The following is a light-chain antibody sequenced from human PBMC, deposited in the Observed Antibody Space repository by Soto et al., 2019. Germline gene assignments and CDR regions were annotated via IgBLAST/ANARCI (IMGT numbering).Light chain of an antibody. Sequence: DIEITHTPSSLSASVGDRVTIPCRASQSVGRCFNWYQQKPAKAPTVLINVAATLRSGVPSRFSGSGSGTDFNLTIISLQPEDFATYFCQQRFATPLTFGGGTKVDIK. CDR1: QSVGRC. CDR3: QQRFATPLT. J-gene: IGKJ4*02. V-gene: IGKV1-39*01. CDR2: VAA.